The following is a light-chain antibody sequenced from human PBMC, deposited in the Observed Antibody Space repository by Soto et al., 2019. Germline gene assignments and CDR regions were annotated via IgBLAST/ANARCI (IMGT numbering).Light chain of an antibody. CDR3: QQYGSSPPYT. Sequence: EIVLTQSPGTLSLSPGERATLSCRASQSVSSSYLAWYQQKPGQAPRLLIYGASSRATGIPDSFSGSGSGTYFTLTISRLEPEDFALYYCQQYGSSPPYTFGQGTMLEIK. CDR1: QSVSSSY. CDR2: GAS. J-gene: IGKJ2*01. V-gene: IGKV3-20*01.